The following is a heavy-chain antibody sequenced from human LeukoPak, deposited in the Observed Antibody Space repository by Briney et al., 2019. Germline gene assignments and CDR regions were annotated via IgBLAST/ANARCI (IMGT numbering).Heavy chain of an antibody. CDR3: ARGRQQLVVYYFDY. Sequence: PGGSLRLSCAASGFTFSSYAMHWVRQAPGKGLEWVAVIWYDGSNKYYADSVKGRFTISRDNSKNTLYLQMNSLRAEDTAVYYCARGRQQLVVYYFDYWGQGTLVTVSS. D-gene: IGHD6-13*01. V-gene: IGHV3-33*08. CDR1: GFTFSSYA. CDR2: IWYDGSNK. J-gene: IGHJ4*02.